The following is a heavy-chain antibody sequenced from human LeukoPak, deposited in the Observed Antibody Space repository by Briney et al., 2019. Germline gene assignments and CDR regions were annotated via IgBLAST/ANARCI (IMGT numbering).Heavy chain of an antibody. J-gene: IGHJ5*02. V-gene: IGHV3-23*01. Sequence: GGSLRLSCAASGFTFSNYAMTWVRQAPGKGLECVSAISGCGHSTYYADSVEGRFTISRDNSKNTMYLKMNSVRAEDTAVYYCEKTGGQLLTEVNWLDRWGQGTLVTVSS. D-gene: IGHD4-23*01. CDR3: EKTGGQLLTEVNWLDR. CDR2: ISGCGHST. CDR1: GFTFSNYA.